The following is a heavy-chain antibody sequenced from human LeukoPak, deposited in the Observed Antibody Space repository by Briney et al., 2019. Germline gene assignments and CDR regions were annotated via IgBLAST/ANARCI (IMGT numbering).Heavy chain of an antibody. J-gene: IGHJ4*02. CDR1: GFTFNTYD. CDR2: ISYDGSNK. V-gene: IGHV3-30*18. D-gene: IGHD3-22*01. Sequence: QAGRSLRLSCAASGFTFNTYDMHWVRQAPGKGLEWVSVISYDGSNKYYAESVKGRFTISRDNSKNTLYLEMNSLRADDTAMYYCAKASGEVVGGLPYWGQGTLVTVSS. CDR3: AKASGEVVGGLPY.